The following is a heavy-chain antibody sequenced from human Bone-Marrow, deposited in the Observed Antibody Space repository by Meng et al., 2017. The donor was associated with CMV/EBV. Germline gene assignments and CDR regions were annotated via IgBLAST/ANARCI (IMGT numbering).Heavy chain of an antibody. CDR1: GFIFSDYY. V-gene: IGHV3-11*04. D-gene: IGHD3-22*01. Sequence: GESLKISCAASGFIFSDYYMNWVRQAPGKGLEWVSYISNSGSTIYYADSVKGRFTISRDNAKNSLYLQMNSLRAEDTAVYYCARKSVVVGLRYWGQGTLVTVSS. CDR2: ISNSGSTI. J-gene: IGHJ4*02. CDR3: ARKSVVVGLRY.